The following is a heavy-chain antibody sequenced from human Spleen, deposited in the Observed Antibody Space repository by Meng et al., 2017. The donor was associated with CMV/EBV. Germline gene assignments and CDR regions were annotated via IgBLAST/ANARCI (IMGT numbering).Heavy chain of an antibody. CDR3: ARALVGYGSGSYYYYFYGMDV. V-gene: IGHV3-11*01. Sequence: GGSLRLSCAASGFTFEDYAMHWVRQAPGKGLEWVSYISNSGNTIFYADSVKGRFTISRDNARNSLYLQMNTLRAEDTAVYYCARALVGYGSGSYYYYFYGMDVWGQGTTVTVSS. CDR1: GFTFEDYA. J-gene: IGHJ6*02. CDR2: ISNSGNTI. D-gene: IGHD3-10*01.